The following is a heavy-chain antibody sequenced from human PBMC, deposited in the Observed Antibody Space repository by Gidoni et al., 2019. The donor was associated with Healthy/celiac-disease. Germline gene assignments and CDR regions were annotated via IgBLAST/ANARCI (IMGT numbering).Heavy chain of an antibody. D-gene: IGHD4-17*01. Sequence: QVQLQESGPGLVKPSGTLSLTCAVSGGSISSSNWWSWVRQPPGKGLEWIGEIYHSGSTNYNPSLQSRVTISVDKSKNHFSLKLSSVTAADTAVYYCARDSYGDYGGGNWFDPWGQGTLVTVSS. CDR2: IYHSGST. J-gene: IGHJ5*02. CDR3: ARDSYGDYGGGNWFDP. CDR1: GGSISSSNW. V-gene: IGHV4-4*02.